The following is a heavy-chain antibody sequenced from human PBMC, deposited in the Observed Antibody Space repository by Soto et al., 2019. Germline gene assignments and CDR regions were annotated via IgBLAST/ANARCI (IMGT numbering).Heavy chain of an antibody. CDR3: VRDGTKNLRDWFDP. CDR2: IYATGTT. CDR1: GASISVFY. V-gene: IGHV4-4*07. J-gene: IGHJ5*02. Sequence: SETLSLTCTFSGASISVFYWNWIRKSAGKGLEWIGRIYATGTTDYNPSLKSRVMMSVDTSKKQFSLKLRSVTAADTAVYYCVRDGTKNLRDWFDPWGQGIPVTVSS. D-gene: IGHD1-1*01.